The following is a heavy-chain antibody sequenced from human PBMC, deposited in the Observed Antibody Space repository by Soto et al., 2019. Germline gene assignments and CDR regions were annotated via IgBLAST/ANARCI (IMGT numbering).Heavy chain of an antibody. D-gene: IGHD3-3*01. CDR1: GFTFSSYA. CDR3: AKDSGDFWSGSSGPHYFDY. V-gene: IGHV3-23*01. J-gene: IGHJ4*02. CDR2: ISGSGGST. Sequence: GGSLRLSCAASGFTFSSYAMSWVRQAPGKGLEWVSAISGSGGSTYYADSVKGRFTISRDNSKNTLYLQMNSLRAEDTAVYYCAKDSGDFWSGSSGPHYFDYWGQGTLVTVSS.